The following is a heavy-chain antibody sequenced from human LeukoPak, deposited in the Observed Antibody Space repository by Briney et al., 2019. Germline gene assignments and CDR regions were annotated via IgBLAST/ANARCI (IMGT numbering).Heavy chain of an antibody. V-gene: IGHV5-51*01. Sequence: GESLKISCKGSGYSFPNYWIGWVRQMPGKGLEWMGIIYPSDSDTKYSPSFQGQVTISADKSISTAYLQWSSLKASDTAMYYCARHATRDGGYWGQGTLVTVSS. CDR3: ARHATRDGGY. CDR2: IYPSDSDT. D-gene: IGHD5-24*01. J-gene: IGHJ4*02. CDR1: GYSFPNYW.